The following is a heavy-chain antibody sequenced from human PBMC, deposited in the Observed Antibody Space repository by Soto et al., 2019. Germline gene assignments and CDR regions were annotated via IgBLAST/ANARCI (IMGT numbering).Heavy chain of an antibody. CDR3: ARREGAVTYNWFDP. V-gene: IGHV4-59*08. D-gene: IGHD4-17*01. Sequence: SETLSLTCTVSGGSLNSYYWTWIRQSPGKGLEWIGYVSSTGSTNYNPSLKSRLTMSLDTSTNEVSLKLSSVTAADTAVYYCARREGAVTYNWFDPWGQGTLVTVSS. CDR2: VSSTGST. CDR1: GGSLNSYY. J-gene: IGHJ5*02.